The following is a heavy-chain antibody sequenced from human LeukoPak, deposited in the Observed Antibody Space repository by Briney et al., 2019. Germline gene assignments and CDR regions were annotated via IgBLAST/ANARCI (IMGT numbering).Heavy chain of an antibody. Sequence: PGGSLRLSCAASGFSVSNNYVSWVRQAPGKGLEWVSVIYSGGSTYHADSVKGRFTISKDNSKNTLYLQMNSLRAEDTAVYYCARAYGYSFGLPGDYWGQGTLVTVCS. CDR3: ARAYGYSFGLPGDY. V-gene: IGHV3-53*01. CDR2: IYSGGST. J-gene: IGHJ4*02. D-gene: IGHD5-18*01. CDR1: GFSVSNNY.